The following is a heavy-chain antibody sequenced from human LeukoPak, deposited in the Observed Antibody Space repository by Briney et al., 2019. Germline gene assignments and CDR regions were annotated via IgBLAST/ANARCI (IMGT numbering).Heavy chain of an antibody. CDR2: ISSSGSTI. D-gene: IGHD3-22*01. CDR1: GFGFNDHY. J-gene: IGHJ4*02. V-gene: IGHV3-11*01. Sequence: GGSLRLSCAGSGFGFNDHYMTWIRQAPGKGLEWISYISSSGSTIYYADSVKGRFTISRDNAKNSVFLQMNSLKAEDTAVYYCARGSDMYYDSSGSFDYWGQGTLVTVSA. CDR3: ARGSDMYYDSSGSFDY.